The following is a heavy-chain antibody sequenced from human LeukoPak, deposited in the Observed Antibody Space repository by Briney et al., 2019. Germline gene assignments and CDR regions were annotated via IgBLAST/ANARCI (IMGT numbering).Heavy chain of an antibody. CDR2: ISGSGGST. CDR1: GFTFSSYA. CDR3: ARSPDYGDYYSYFDY. Sequence: GRSLRLSCAASGFTFSSYAMSWVRQAPGKGLEWVSAISGSGGSTYYADSVKGRFTISRDNSKNTLYLQMNSLRAEDTAVYYCARSPDYGDYYSYFDYWGQGTLVTVSS. D-gene: IGHD4-17*01. V-gene: IGHV3-23*01. J-gene: IGHJ4*02.